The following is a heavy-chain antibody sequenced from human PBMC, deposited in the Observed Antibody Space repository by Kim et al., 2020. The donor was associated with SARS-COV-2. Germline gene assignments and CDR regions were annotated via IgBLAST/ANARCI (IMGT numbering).Heavy chain of an antibody. CDR2: ISYDGSNK. Sequence: GGSLRLSCAASGFTFSSYGMHWVRQAPGKGLEWVAVISYDGSNKYYADSVKGRFTISGDNSKNTLYLQMNSLRAEDTAVYYCAKDGPAYCGGDCYFDYWGQGTLVTVSS. CDR1: GFTFSSYG. V-gene: IGHV3-30*18. D-gene: IGHD2-21*01. J-gene: IGHJ4*02. CDR3: AKDGPAYCGGDCYFDY.